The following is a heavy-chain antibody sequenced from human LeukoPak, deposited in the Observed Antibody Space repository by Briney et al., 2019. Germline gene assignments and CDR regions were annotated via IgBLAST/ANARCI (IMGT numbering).Heavy chain of an antibody. CDR2: ISFDETNQ. D-gene: IGHD3-22*01. CDR1: GFTFSSRG. V-gene: IGHV3-30*03. CDR3: ARDSDEFFSNWLFPDY. J-gene: IGHJ4*02. Sequence: GGSVTLSRAVSGFTFSSRGMQWVRPAPGKGLEWVAFISFDETNQYYADSVKARFTNSRDNSHNTLYLQMNSLRAEDTAVYYCARDSDEFFSNWLFPDYWGQGSMVSVSS.